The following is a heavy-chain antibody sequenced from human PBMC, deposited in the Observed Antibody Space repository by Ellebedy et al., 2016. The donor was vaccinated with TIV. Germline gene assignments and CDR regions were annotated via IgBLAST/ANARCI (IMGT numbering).Heavy chain of an antibody. Sequence: GGSLRLXXAASGFTFDDYAMHWVRQAPGKGLEWVSSISWNSGSIAYADSVKGRFTISRDNAKNSLYLQMNSLRGNDTAIYYCTREEPGDRDAFDIWGQGTKVTVSS. CDR3: TREEPGDRDAFDI. V-gene: IGHV3-9*01. D-gene: IGHD7-27*01. CDR2: ISWNSGSI. J-gene: IGHJ3*02. CDR1: GFTFDDYA.